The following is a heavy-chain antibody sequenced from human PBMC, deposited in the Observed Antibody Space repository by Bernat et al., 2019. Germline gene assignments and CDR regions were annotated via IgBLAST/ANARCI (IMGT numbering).Heavy chain of an antibody. CDR3: ASAAGYCTGGLCDYYYYYYMDV. D-gene: IGHD2-8*02. V-gene: IGHV1-69*02. J-gene: IGHJ6*03. CDR2: IIPILGIA. CDR1: GGTFSSYT. Sequence: QVQLVQSGAEVKKPGSSVKVSCKASGGTFSSYTISWVRQAPGQGLEWMGRIIPILGIANYAQKFQGRVTITADKYTSTAYMELSSLRSEDTAVYYCASAAGYCTGGLCDYYYYYYMDVWGKGTTVTVSS.